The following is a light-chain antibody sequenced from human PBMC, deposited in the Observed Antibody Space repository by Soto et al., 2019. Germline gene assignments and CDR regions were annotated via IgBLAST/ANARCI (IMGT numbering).Light chain of an antibody. Sequence: EIVMTQSPATLSVSPGVRATLSCRTSQSVSSNLAWYQQKPCQAPRLHIYGASTKATGIPASFSGSGSGTEFTLTLTSLQSEDIAVYNCQHYHSWPPWTFGQGTKVEI. J-gene: IGKJ1*01. CDR2: GAS. V-gene: IGKV3-15*01. CDR3: QHYHSWPPWT. CDR1: QSVSSN.